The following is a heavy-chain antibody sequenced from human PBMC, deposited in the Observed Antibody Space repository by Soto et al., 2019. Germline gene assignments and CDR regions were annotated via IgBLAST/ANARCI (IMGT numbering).Heavy chain of an antibody. CDR1: GFTFSDYY. J-gene: IGHJ4*02. CDR2: ISSSSSYT. D-gene: IGHD3-3*01. Sequence: PGGSLRLSCAASGFTFSDYYMSWIRQAPGKGLEWVSYISSSSSYTNYADSVKGRFTISRDNAKNSLYLQMNSLRAEDTAVYYCASSPAGRFLEWPPWGYYFDYWGQGTLVTVSS. CDR3: ASSPAGRFLEWPPWGYYFDY. V-gene: IGHV3-11*06.